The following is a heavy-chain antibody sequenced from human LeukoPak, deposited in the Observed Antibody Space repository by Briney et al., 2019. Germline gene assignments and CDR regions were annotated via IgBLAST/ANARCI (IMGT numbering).Heavy chain of an antibody. Sequence: GGSLRISCAASGFTFDDYGMSWVRQAPGKGLEWVSGINWNGGSTGYADSVKGRFTISRDNSKNTLYLQMNSLRADDTAVYYCVRVLTVTFDSWGQGTLVTVSS. V-gene: IGHV3-20*04. J-gene: IGHJ4*02. CDR1: GFTFDDYG. CDR2: INWNGGST. CDR3: VRVLTVTFDS. D-gene: IGHD4-17*01.